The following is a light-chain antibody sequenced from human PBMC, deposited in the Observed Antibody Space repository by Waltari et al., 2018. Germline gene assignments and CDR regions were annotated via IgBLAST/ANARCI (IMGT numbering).Light chain of an antibody. V-gene: IGKV1-12*01. CDR1: QGVSSW. J-gene: IGKJ4*01. Sequence: DIQMTQSPSSVSASVGDNVTITCRASQGVSSWLGWYQNKPGKAPKLLIYAASTLQGGVPSRFSGRGYGTEFTLPITNLQPEDFALYFCQQSNSFPLTFGGGTKVEI. CDR3: QQSNSFPLT. CDR2: AAS.